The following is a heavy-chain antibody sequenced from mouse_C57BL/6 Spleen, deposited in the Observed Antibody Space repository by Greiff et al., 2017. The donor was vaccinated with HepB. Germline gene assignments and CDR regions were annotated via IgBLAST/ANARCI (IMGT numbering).Heavy chain of an antibody. Sequence: VKLQQPGAELVKPGASVKVSCKASGYTFTSYWMHWVKQRPGQGLEWIGRIHPSDSDTNYNQKFKGKATLTVDKSSSTANMQLSSLTSEDSAVYYCAKDIVNKRAYWGQGTLVTVSA. V-gene: IGHV1-74*01. CDR2: IHPSDSDT. D-gene: IGHD2-5*01. J-gene: IGHJ3*01. CDR1: GYTFTSYW. CDR3: AKDIVNKRAY.